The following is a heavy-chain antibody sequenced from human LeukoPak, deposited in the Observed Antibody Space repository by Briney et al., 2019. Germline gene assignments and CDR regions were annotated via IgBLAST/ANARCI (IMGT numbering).Heavy chain of an antibody. CDR1: GYTFTGYH. J-gene: IGHJ4*02. Sequence: ASVKVSCKASGYTFTGYHMHWVRQAPGQGLEWMGWINPNSGGTNYAQKFQGRVTMTRDTSISTAYMELSRLRSDDTAVYYCARDKVAVAGVYDYWGQGTLVTVSS. D-gene: IGHD6-19*01. CDR2: INPNSGGT. V-gene: IGHV1-2*02. CDR3: ARDKVAVAGVYDY.